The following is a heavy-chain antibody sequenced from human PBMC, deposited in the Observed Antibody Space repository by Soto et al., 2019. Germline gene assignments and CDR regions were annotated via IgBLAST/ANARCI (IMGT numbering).Heavy chain of an antibody. CDR3: ARASSVDNWNREGWFDP. D-gene: IGHD1-20*01. CDR1: GYTFTGYY. Sequence: ASVKVSCKASGYTFTGYYMHWVRQAPGQGLEWMGWINPNSGGTNYAQKFQGWVTMTRDTSISTAYMELSRLRSDDTAVYYCARASSVDNWNREGWFDPWGQGTLVTVS. V-gene: IGHV1-2*04. J-gene: IGHJ5*02. CDR2: INPNSGGT.